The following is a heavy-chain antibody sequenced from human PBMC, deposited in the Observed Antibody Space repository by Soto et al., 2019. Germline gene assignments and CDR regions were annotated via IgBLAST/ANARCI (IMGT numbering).Heavy chain of an antibody. V-gene: IGHV3-23*01. CDR2: ISGSGGRT. Sequence: EVQLLESGGDLVQPGGSQRLSCAASGFTFSSDAMSWVRQAPGKGLEWVSSISGSGGRTYYADSVKGRFTISRDNSKNTLYLQMNSLRVEDTAVYYCAKMTAGDTGYWGQGTLVTVSS. D-gene: IGHD2-21*02. CDR1: GFTFSSDA. CDR3: AKMTAGDTGY. J-gene: IGHJ4*02.